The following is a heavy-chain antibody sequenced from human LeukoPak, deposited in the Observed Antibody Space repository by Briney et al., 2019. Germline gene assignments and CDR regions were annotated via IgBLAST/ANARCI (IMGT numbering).Heavy chain of an antibody. CDR2: IYYSGST. D-gene: IGHD6-19*01. Sequence: PSETLSLTCTVSGGSISSGGYYWSWIRQHPGKGLEWIGYIYYSGSTYYNPSLKSRVTISVDTSKNQFSLKLSSVTAADTAVYYCAREHSSYDAFDIWGQGTMVTVS. J-gene: IGHJ3*02. CDR1: GGSISSGGYY. V-gene: IGHV4-31*03. CDR3: AREHSSYDAFDI.